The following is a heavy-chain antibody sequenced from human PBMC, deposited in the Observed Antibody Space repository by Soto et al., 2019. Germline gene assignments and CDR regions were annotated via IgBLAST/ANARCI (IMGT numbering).Heavy chain of an antibody. CDR2: VTWNSDSM. Sequence: EVQLVESGGGLVQPGRSLRLSCAASGFTFDDYAMHWVRQAPVKGLQWVSGVTWNSDSMGYGDSVKGRFTISRDNAKNSLYLQMNSLRPEDTGLYYCEKGKGGYYDTSGYFDSWGQGTMVTVSS. V-gene: IGHV3-9*01. D-gene: IGHD3-22*01. CDR3: EKGKGGYYDTSGYFDS. CDR1: GFTFDDYA. J-gene: IGHJ4*02.